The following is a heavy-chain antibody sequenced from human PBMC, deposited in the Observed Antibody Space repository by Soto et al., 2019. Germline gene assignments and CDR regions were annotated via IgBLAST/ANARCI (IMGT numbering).Heavy chain of an antibody. Sequence: QVQLVQSGGEVKRPGASVKVSCKTSGYTLSNYGITWVRQAPGQPLEWLGWISLYSDGTNYAQKFQGRVSMTTDTSTTTAYIELRSLRSDDTAVYYCARVVPGAEAWFGPWGQGTLVTVSS. CDR2: ISLYSDGT. CDR1: GYTLSNYG. J-gene: IGHJ5*02. D-gene: IGHD2-2*01. CDR3: ARVVPGAEAWFGP. V-gene: IGHV1-18*01.